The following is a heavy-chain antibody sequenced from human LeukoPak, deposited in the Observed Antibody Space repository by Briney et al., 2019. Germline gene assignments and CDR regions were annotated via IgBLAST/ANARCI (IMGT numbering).Heavy chain of an antibody. Sequence: SETLSLTCAVSGDSISSGGYLWSWIRQPPGKGLEWIGYIYHDGSTNYIPPLKSRVTMSVGRSKNQFSLTLSFVTAADTAVYYCARVAYGANWFDPWGQGTLVTVSS. V-gene: IGHV4-30-2*01. D-gene: IGHD3-10*01. CDR3: ARVAYGANWFDP. J-gene: IGHJ5*02. CDR2: IYHDGST. CDR1: GDSISSGGYL.